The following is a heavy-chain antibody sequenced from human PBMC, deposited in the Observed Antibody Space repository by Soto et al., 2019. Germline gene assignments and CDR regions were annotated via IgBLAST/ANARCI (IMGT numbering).Heavy chain of an antibody. CDR2: IYYSGST. D-gene: IGHD3-22*01. CDR3: ARITLTHYYDSSGYFDY. Sequence: QSLTCAVSGYSISSSNWWGWIRQPPGKGLEWIGYIYYSGSTYYNPSLKSRVTMSVDTSKNQFSLKLSSVTAVDTAVYYCARITLTHYYDSSGYFDYWGQGTLVTVSS. CDR1: GYSISSSNW. J-gene: IGHJ4*02. V-gene: IGHV4-28*01.